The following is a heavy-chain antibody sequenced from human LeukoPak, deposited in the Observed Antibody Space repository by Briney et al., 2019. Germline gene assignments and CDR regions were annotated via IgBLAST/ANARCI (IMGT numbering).Heavy chain of an antibody. Sequence: GESLKISCKGSGYSFTSYWIGWVRQMPGKGLEWMGIISFGDSDTRYSPSFQGQVTISADKSISTAYLQWSSLKVSDTAMYYCARHSSGWYPDHWGQGTLVTVSS. V-gene: IGHV5-51*01. J-gene: IGHJ4*02. CDR1: GYSFTSYW. CDR2: ISFGDSDT. CDR3: ARHSSGWYPDH. D-gene: IGHD6-19*01.